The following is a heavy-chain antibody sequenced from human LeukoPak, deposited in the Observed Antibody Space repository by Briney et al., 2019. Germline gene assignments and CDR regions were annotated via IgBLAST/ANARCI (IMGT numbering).Heavy chain of an antibody. J-gene: IGHJ4*02. CDR1: GFTFSSYA. D-gene: IGHD3-22*01. V-gene: IGHV3-23*01. CDR3: AKDGSGITMIVVVITNFDY. Sequence: GGSLRLSCAASGFTFSSYAMSWVRQAPGKGLEWVSAISGSGGSTYYADSVKGRFTISRDNSKNTLYLQMNSLRAEDTAVYYCAKDGSGITMIVVVITNFDYWGQGTLVTVSS. CDR2: ISGSGGST.